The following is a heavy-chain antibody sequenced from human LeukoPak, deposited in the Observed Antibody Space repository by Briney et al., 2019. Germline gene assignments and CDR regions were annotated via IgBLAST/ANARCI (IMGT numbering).Heavy chain of an antibody. CDR2: IYYSGST. D-gene: IGHD6-19*01. Sequence: SETLSLTCTVSGGSISSSSYYWGWIRQPPGKGLGRIGSIYYSGSTFYNPSLKSRVTISVDTSKNQFSLKLNSVIAADMAVYYCARQGLENSGWYYFDYWGQGTLVTVSS. J-gene: IGHJ4*02. CDR1: GGSISSSSYY. V-gene: IGHV4-39*01. CDR3: ARQGLENSGWYYFDY.